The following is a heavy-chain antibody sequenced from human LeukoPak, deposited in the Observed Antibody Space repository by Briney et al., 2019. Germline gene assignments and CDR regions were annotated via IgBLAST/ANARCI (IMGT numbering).Heavy chain of an antibody. J-gene: IGHJ4*02. Sequence: SETLSLTCAVSGGSISSGGYSWSWIRQPPGKGLEWIGYIYHSGSTYYNPSLKSRVTISVGRSKNQFSLKLSSVTAADTAVYYCARGLNYFDYWGQGTLVTVSS. CDR1: GGSISSGGYS. CDR2: IYHSGST. V-gene: IGHV4-30-2*01. CDR3: ARGLNYFDY.